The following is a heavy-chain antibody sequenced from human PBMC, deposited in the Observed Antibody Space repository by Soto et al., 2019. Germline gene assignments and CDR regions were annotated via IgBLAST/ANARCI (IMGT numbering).Heavy chain of an antibody. D-gene: IGHD1-7*01. CDR3: AGTTSHQWYYMDV. CDR2: TYYRSRWYN. CDR1: GDSASSNSAA. J-gene: IGHJ6*03. Sequence: SQTLSLTCAISGDSASSNSAAWNWIRLSPSRGLEWLARTYYRSRWYNDYAVSVRSRITVNPDTSKNQFSPQLTSVTPEDTAVYYCAGTTSHQWYYMDVWGKGTTVTVSS. V-gene: IGHV6-1*01.